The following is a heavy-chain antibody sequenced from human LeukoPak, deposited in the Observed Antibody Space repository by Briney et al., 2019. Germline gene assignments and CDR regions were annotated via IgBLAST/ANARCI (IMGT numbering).Heavy chain of an antibody. Sequence: PSETLSLTCTVSGGSTISSSYYWGWIRQPPGKGLEWIGSIYYSGSTYYNPSLKSRVTISVDTSKNQFSLKLSSVTAADTAVYYCARRMVRGTIDYWGQGTLVTVSS. V-gene: IGHV4-39*01. J-gene: IGHJ4*02. CDR2: IYYSGST. CDR1: GGSTISSSYY. CDR3: ARRMVRGTIDY. D-gene: IGHD3-10*01.